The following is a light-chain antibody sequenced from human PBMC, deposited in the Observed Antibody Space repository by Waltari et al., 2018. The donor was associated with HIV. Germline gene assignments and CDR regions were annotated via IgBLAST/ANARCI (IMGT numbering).Light chain of an antibody. J-gene: IGKJ3*01. V-gene: IGKV1-39*01. CDR3: QQTYLTTFT. CDR1: QNIGKD. CDR2: AAS. Sequence: DIQMTQSPSPLSASVGDRITITCRTSQNIGKDLTWYQQKPGTAPKVLIFAASSLHSGVPSRFSGSGSGTDFTLTISSLQPEDFATYYCQQTYLTTFTFGPGTNVDFK.